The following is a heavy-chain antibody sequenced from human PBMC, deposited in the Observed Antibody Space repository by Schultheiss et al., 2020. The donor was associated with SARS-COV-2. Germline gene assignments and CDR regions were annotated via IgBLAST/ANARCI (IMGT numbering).Heavy chain of an antibody. J-gene: IGHJ6*03. V-gene: IGHV4-59*01. D-gene: IGHD1-26*01. CDR1: GGSISGYF. Sequence: SETLSLTCTVSGGSISGYFCNWIRQSPGKGLEWIGHIYYSGSTNYNPSLQSRVTISVDTSKNQFSLKLNSVTAADTAVYYCVRMRSLYHIDVWGKGTAVTVSS. CDR3: VRMRSLYHIDV. CDR2: IYYSGST.